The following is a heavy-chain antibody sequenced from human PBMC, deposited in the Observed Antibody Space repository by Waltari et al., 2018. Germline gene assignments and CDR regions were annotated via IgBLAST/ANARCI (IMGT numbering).Heavy chain of an antibody. CDR3: ARDESRDGYNLGDY. D-gene: IGHD5-12*01. Sequence: QVQLVESGGGLGKPGGSLRLPCAASGFTFSDYYMSWIRQAPWKVVVWVLSISTSGSTIYYAASLKGRFTSHQDNAKNSLYLQMNSRRAEDTAVYYCARDESRDGYNLGDYWGQGTLVTVSS. CDR1: GFTFSDYY. CDR2: ISTSGSTI. V-gene: IGHV3-11*04. J-gene: IGHJ4*02.